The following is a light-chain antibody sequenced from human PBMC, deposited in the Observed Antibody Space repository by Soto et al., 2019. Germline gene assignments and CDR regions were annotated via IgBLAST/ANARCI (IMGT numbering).Light chain of an antibody. CDR1: SSDVGGYNF. Sequence: QSVLTQPASASGSPGQSITISCTGTSSDVGGYNFVSWYQQHPGKAPKLVIYNVSNRPSGISNRFSGSKSGYTASLTISGLQAEDEADYYCSSYTSSSTLVFGGGTKLTVL. CDR3: SSYTSSSTLV. V-gene: IGLV2-14*01. CDR2: NVS. J-gene: IGLJ2*01.